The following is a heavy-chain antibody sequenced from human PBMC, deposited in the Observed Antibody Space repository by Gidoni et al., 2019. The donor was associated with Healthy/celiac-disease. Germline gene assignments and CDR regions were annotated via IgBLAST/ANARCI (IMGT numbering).Heavy chain of an antibody. V-gene: IGHV4-39*01. CDR3: AVQERPTTGRQWGLFSWYYGMDV. CDR2: IYYSGST. CDR1: GGSIRSSSYY. Sequence: QLQLQESGPGLVKPSETLSLTCTVSGGSIRSSSYYWGGIRQPPGKGLEGIGSIYYSGSTYYNPSLKSRVTISVDTSKNQFSLKLSSVTAADTAVYYCAVQERPTTGRQWGLFSWYYGMDVWGQGTTVTVSS. D-gene: IGHD3-10*01. J-gene: IGHJ6*02.